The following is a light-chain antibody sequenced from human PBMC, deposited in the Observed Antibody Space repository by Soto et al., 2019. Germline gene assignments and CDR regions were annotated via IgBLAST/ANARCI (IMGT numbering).Light chain of an antibody. V-gene: IGKV3-15*01. CDR3: QHYTNWPLT. CDR2: GAS. CDR1: HSVSSR. Sequence: DILMTQSPSTLSVSPGERATLSCRASHSVSSRLAWYQQKPGQAPRLLIYGASTRATGLPARFSGSGSGTEFTLTISSLQSEDFAVYYCQHYTNWPLTFGGGTKVDIK. J-gene: IGKJ4*01.